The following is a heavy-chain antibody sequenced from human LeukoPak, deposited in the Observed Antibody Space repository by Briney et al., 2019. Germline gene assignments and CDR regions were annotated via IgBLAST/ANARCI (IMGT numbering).Heavy chain of an antibody. V-gene: IGHV4-59*12. CDR1: GVSISSYY. D-gene: IGHD3-9*01. CDR3: ARAVLRYFDWYGALGKPDYYMDV. J-gene: IGHJ6*03. CDR2: LSYSGST. Sequence: SETLSLTCTVSGVSISSYYWSWIRQSPGKGLEWIGYLSYSGSTNYNPSLKSRVTMSVDTSKNQFSLKLSSVTAADTAVYYCARAVLRYFDWYGALGKPDYYMDVWGKGTTVTVSS.